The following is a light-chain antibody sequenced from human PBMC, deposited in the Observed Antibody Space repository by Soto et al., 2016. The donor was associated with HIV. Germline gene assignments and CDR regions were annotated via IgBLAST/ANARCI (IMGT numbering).Light chain of an antibody. CDR1: QSIGRF. V-gene: IGKV1-39*01. J-gene: IGKJ1*01. CDR2: DAS. CDR3: QQSYNTPRS. Sequence: DIQMTQSPSSLSASVGDRVTITCRASQSIGRFLNWYQQISGKAPNFLIYDASTLQSGVPSRFSGSGSGTDFTLIISSLQPEDFATYYCQQSYNTPRSFGQGTHGGDQT.